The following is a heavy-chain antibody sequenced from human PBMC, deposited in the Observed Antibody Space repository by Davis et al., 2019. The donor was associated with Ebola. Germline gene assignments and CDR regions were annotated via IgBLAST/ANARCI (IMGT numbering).Heavy chain of an antibody. D-gene: IGHD2-15*01. CDR3: ARGRGVVVAAIRISYYFDY. CDR1: GGSISSYY. Sequence: SDTLSLTCTVPGGSISSYYWSWIPQPPGQALAWIGYIYSSGSTNYNPSLKSRVTISVDTSKDQFSLKLSSVTAADTAVYYCARGRGVVVAAIRISYYFDYWGQGTLVTVSS. CDR2: IYSSGST. J-gene: IGHJ4*02. V-gene: IGHV4-59*01.